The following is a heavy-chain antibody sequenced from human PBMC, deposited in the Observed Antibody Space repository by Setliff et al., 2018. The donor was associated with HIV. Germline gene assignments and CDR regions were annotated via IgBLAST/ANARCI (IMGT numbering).Heavy chain of an antibody. D-gene: IGHD1-7*01. CDR3: TPWTGTSRLHY. Sequence: PGGSLRLSCAASGFTFSGSAMHWVRQASGKGLEWVGRIRSKGYGSATAYAASVKGRFTISRDDSKNTAYLQMDSLKTEDTALYYCTPWTGTSRLHYWGQGTLVTVSS. CDR1: GFTFSGSA. J-gene: IGHJ4*02. V-gene: IGHV3-73*01. CDR2: IRSKGYGSAT.